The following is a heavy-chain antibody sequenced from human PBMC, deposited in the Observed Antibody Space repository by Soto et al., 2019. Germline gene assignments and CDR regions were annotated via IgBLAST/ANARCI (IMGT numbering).Heavy chain of an antibody. V-gene: IGHV1-18*01. J-gene: IGHJ6*02. CDR1: GYTFSMSG. Sequence: QVQLVQSGAEVKKPRASVKVSCKSSGYTFSMSGISWVRQAPGQGLEWMGWISGYNGNTNYEQKFQDRVTMTTDTTTNTAYMELRSLRSDDTAVYYCAREGPRPYYYYGMDVWGQGTTVTVSS. CDR2: ISGYNGNT. CDR3: AREGPRPYYYYGMDV.